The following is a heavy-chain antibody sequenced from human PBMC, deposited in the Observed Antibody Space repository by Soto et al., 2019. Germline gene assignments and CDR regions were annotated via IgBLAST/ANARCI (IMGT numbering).Heavy chain of an antibody. CDR1: GFTFSSYD. D-gene: IGHD6-13*01. CDR2: ISYDGSNK. J-gene: IGHJ4*02. V-gene: IGHV3-30*03. Sequence: QVQLVESGGGVVQPGRSLRLSCAASGFTFSSYDMHWVRQAPGKGLEWVAVISYDGSNKYYADSVKGRFTISRDNSKNTLYLQMNSLRAEDTAVYYCARVGAAEGIDYWGQGTLVTVSS. CDR3: ARVGAAEGIDY.